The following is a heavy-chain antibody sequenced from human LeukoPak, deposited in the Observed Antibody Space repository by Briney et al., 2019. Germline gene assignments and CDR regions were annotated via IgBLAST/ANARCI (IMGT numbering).Heavy chain of an antibody. CDR3: ARHPSVTKGAFDY. CDR2: IYYSGST. V-gene: IGHV4-39*01. Sequence: KPSETLSLTCTVSGGSISSSTYYWGWIRQPPGKGLEWIGSIYYSGSTYYNTSLKSRVTISVDTSKNQFSLKLSSVTAADTAVYYCARHPSVTKGAFDYWGQGTLVTVSS. D-gene: IGHD4-17*01. CDR1: GGSISSSTYY. J-gene: IGHJ4*02.